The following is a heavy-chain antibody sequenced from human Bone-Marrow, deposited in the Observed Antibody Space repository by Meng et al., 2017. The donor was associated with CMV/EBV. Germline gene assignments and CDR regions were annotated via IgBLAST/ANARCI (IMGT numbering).Heavy chain of an antibody. J-gene: IGHJ3*02. V-gene: IGHV3-21*05. CDR2: ISSSSSNR. CDR3: ARVQRESIGTGDRSAFDI. Sequence: GESLKISCAASGFTFSSYEMNWVRQAPGKGLEWVSYISSSSSNRYYADAVKGRFTISRDNAKNSLYLQMNSLRAEDTDGYYCARVQRESIGTGDRSAFDIWGQGTMVTVSS. D-gene: IGHD1-7*01. CDR1: GFTFSSYE.